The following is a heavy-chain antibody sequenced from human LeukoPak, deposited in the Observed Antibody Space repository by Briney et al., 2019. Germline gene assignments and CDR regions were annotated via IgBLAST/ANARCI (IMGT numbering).Heavy chain of an antibody. CDR2: ISGSGGRT. V-gene: IGHV3-23*01. CDR1: GFTFSSYA. D-gene: IGHD5-12*01. CDR3: ATVDDIVATIYFDY. J-gene: IGHJ4*02. Sequence: GSLRLSCAASGFTFSSYAMSWLRQAPGKGLGWVSGISGSGGRTYYADSVKGRFTISRDNSKNTLYLQMNSLRAEDTAVYYCATVDDIVATIYFDYWGQGTLVTVSS.